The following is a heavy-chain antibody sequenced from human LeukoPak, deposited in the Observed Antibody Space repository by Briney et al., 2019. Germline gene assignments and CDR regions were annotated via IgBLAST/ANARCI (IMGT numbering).Heavy chain of an antibody. CDR1: GFTFSSYA. Sequence: PGGSLRLSCAASGFTFSSYAMSWVRQAPGKGLEWVSAISGSGGSTYYADSVEGRFTISRDNSKNTLYLQMNSLRAEDTAVYYCAKSIAVAGPTPDAFDIWGQGTMVTVSS. D-gene: IGHD6-19*01. V-gene: IGHV3-23*01. J-gene: IGHJ3*02. CDR3: AKSIAVAGPTPDAFDI. CDR2: ISGSGGST.